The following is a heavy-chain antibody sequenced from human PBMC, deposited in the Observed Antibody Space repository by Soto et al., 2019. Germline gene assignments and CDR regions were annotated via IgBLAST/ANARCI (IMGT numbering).Heavy chain of an antibody. V-gene: IGHV1-46*03. J-gene: IGHJ6*02. CDR3: AREAGYYYDSSGYLVGGMDV. Sequence: QVQLVQSGAEVKKPGASVKVSCKASGYTFTSYYMHWVRQAPGQGLELMGIINPSGGSTSYAQKFQGRVTMTRDTSTSTVYMELSSLRSEDTAVYYCAREAGYYYDSSGYLVGGMDVWGQGTTVTVSS. CDR2: INPSGGST. CDR1: GYTFTSYY. D-gene: IGHD3-22*01.